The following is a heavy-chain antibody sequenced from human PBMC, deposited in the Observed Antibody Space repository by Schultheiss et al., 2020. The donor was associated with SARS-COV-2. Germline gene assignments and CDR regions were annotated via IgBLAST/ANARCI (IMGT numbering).Heavy chain of an antibody. CDR2: ITHSGSI. Sequence: SQTLSLTCAVYGGSFSGYYWTWLRQPPGKGLEWIGEITHSGSIKYNPSLKSRVTISVDTSKNQFSLNLNSVTAADTAVYYCARGPRGYTFGRWFDYWGQGTLVTVSS. J-gene: IGHJ5*01. D-gene: IGHD5-18*01. CDR3: ARGPRGYTFGRWFDY. V-gene: IGHV4-34*01. CDR1: GGSFSGYY.